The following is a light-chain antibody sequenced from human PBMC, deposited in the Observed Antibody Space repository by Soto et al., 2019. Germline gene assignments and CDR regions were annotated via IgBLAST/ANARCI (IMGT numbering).Light chain of an antibody. CDR3: HQRSNCPFN. V-gene: IGKV3-11*01. CDR1: QSVNTW. CDR2: DAS. Sequence: EIVLTQSPGTLSLSPGERATLSCRASQSVNTWLAWYQQKPGQAPRLLIYDASNRATGIPARFSGSGSGTDFTLSISSLEPEDFAVYYCHQRSNCPFNFGPGTKVDIK. J-gene: IGKJ3*01.